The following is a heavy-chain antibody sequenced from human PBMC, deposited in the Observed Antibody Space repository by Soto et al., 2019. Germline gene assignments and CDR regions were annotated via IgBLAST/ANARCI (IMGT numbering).Heavy chain of an antibody. Sequence: GGSLRLSCAASGFTFSSYAMSWVRQAPGKGLEWVSAISGSGGSTYYADSVKGRFTISRDNSKNTLYLQMNSLRAEDTAVYYWAKGPGSGRYGYGQGGMDVWGQGTTVTVSS. D-gene: IGHD5-18*01. V-gene: IGHV3-23*01. CDR2: ISGSGGST. CDR1: GFTFSSYA. CDR3: AKGPGSGRYGYGQGGMDV. J-gene: IGHJ6*02.